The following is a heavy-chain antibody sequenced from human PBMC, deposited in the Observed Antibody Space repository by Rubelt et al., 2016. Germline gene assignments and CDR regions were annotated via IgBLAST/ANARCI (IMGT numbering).Heavy chain of an antibody. V-gene: IGHV5-51*01. CDR3: ARSYDFWSGYSNPEPNGAFDI. CDR2: ICPDDSDV. Sequence: GIICPDDSDVRYSPSFQGQVTISADKSISTAYLQWSSLRASDTAMYYCARSYDFWSGYSNPEPNGAFDIWGQGTMVTVSS. D-gene: IGHD3-3*01. J-gene: IGHJ3*02.